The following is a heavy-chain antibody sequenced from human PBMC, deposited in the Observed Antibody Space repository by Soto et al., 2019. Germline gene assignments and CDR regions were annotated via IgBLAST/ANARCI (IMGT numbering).Heavy chain of an antibody. V-gene: IGHV3-33*01. CDR3: AREQQWLLHFDY. J-gene: IGHJ4*02. D-gene: IGHD6-19*01. CDR1: GFTFSSYG. Sequence: GGSLRLSCAASGFTFSSYGMHWVRQAPGKGLEWVAVIWYDGSNKYYADSVKGRFTISRDNSKNTLYLQMNSLRAEDTAVYYCAREQQWLLHFDYWGQGTLVTVSS. CDR2: IWYDGSNK.